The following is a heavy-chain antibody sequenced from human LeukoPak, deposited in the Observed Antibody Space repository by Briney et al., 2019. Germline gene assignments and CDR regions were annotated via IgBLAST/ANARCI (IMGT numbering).Heavy chain of an antibody. CDR2: ISSSGSTI. Sequence: GGSLRLSCAASGFTFSSYEMNWVRQAPGKGLEWVSYISSSGSTIYYADSVKGRFTISRDNAENSLYLQMNSLRAEDTAVYYCARDSSEWLRLPNFDYWGQGTLVTVSS. CDR3: ARDSSEWLRLPNFDY. D-gene: IGHD5-12*01. J-gene: IGHJ4*02. CDR1: GFTFSSYE. V-gene: IGHV3-48*03.